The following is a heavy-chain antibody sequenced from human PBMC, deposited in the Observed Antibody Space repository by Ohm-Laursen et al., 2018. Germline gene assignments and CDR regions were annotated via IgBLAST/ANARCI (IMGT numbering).Heavy chain of an antibody. Sequence: SETLSLTCNVSDAAFRRDYWTWIRQFPGREMEWIGYIHYDGRIVYNPSLRSRFSMSIDTSKKQFSLRLSSATAADTAIYYCARLPDHSGWPFDYWGQGALVTVSS. CDR1: DAAFRRDY. D-gene: IGHD6-19*01. J-gene: IGHJ4*02. CDR2: IHYDGRI. V-gene: IGHV4-59*12. CDR3: ARLPDHSGWPFDY.